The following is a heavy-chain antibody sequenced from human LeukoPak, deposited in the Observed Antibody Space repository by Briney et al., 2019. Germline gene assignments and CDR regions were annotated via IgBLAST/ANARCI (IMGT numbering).Heavy chain of an antibody. CDR2: ISENGEST. V-gene: IGHV3-23*01. D-gene: IGHD4-17*01. Sequence: GGSLRLSCAASGFTFNTYAMSWVRQAPGKGLEWVSSISENGESTYYADSVKGRFTISRDNSRNTLYLQMNSLRAEDTAVYYCASYFHYGDYASLGYWGQGTLVTVSS. CDR1: GFTFNTYA. CDR3: ASYFHYGDYASLGY. J-gene: IGHJ4*02.